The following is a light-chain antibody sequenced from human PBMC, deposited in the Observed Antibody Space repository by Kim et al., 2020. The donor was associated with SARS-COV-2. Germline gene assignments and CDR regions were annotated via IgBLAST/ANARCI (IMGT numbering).Light chain of an antibody. Sequence: SYELTEAPAVSVSPGHTASITCSGDKLGDKYACWYQQKPGQSPVLVIYQDSKRPSGIPERFSGSNSGNTATLTISGTQAMGEADYYCQAWDSSTAAVVFGGWTQLTLL. V-gene: IGLV3-1*01. CDR1: KLGDKY. CDR3: QAWDSSTAAVV. J-gene: IGLJ2*01. CDR2: QDS.